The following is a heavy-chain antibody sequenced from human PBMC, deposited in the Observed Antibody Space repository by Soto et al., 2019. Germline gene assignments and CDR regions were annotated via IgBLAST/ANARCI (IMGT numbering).Heavy chain of an antibody. CDR2: IKQDGSEN. CDR1: GFTFSNDW. CDR3: ARGRYCSSGRRYFDY. J-gene: IGHJ4*02. D-gene: IGHD2-15*01. V-gene: IGHV3-7*04. Sequence: EVQLVESGGGLVQPGGSLRLSCAASGFTFSNDWMSWVRQAPGEGLGWVANIKQDGSENTYVVSVKGQFTISRDNAKNSMYLQTNSLRSEDTASYYCARGRYCSSGRRYFDYWGQATPVTVAS.